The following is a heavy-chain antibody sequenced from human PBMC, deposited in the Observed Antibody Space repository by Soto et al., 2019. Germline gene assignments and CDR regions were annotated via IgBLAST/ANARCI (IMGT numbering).Heavy chain of an antibody. CDR3: ARGRITMVRGQPNQVYDY. CDR2: ISAYNGNT. D-gene: IGHD3-10*01. Sequence: ASVKFSCKASGYTFTSYGISWVRQAPGQGLEWMGWISAYNGNTNYAQKLQGRVTMTTDTSTSTAYMGLRSLRSDDTAVYYCARGRITMVRGQPNQVYDYWGQGTLVTVSS. J-gene: IGHJ4*02. CDR1: GYTFTSYG. V-gene: IGHV1-18*01.